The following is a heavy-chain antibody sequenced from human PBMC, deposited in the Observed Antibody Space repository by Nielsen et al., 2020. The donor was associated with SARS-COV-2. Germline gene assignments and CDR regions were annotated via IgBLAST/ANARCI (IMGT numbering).Heavy chain of an antibody. CDR1: GFTVSSNY. J-gene: IGHJ6*02. CDR2: IYSGGST. V-gene: IGHV3-53*01. Sequence: GESLKISCAASGFTVSSNYMSWVRQAPGKGLEWVSVIYSGGSTYYADSVKGRCTIHRDNSKNTLYLQMNSLRAEDTAVYYCAARDSDCSSTSCYEGDYDYYYGMDVWGQGTTVTVSS. CDR3: AARDSDCSSTSCYEGDYDYYYGMDV. D-gene: IGHD2-2*01.